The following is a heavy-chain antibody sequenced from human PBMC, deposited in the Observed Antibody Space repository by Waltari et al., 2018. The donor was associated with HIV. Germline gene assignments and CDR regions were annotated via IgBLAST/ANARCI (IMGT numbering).Heavy chain of an antibody. CDR2: IRYDGSNK. J-gene: IGHJ3*02. V-gene: IGHV3-30*02. CDR1: GFTFSSYG. CDR3: AKDIYRTTRWVGAFDI. Sequence: QVQLVESGGGVVQPGGSLRLSCAASGFTFSSYGMHWVRQAPGKGLEWVAFIRYDGSNKYYADSVKGRFTISRDNSKNTLYLQMNSLRAEDTAVYYCAKDIYRTTRWVGAFDIWGQGTMVTVSS. D-gene: IGHD4-17*01.